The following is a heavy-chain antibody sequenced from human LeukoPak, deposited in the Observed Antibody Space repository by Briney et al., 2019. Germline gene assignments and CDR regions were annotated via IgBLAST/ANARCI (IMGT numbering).Heavy chain of an antibody. CDR1: GGTFSSYA. CDR2: IIPIFGTA. V-gene: IGHV1-69*13. J-gene: IGHJ5*02. CDR3: ARSSGWYWGEPNWFDP. D-gene: IGHD6-19*01. Sequence: ASVKVSSKASGGTFSSYAISWVRQAPGQGLEWMGGIIPIFGTANYAQKFQGRVTITADESTSTAYMELSSLRSEDTAVYYCARSSGWYWGEPNWFDPWGQGTLVTVSS.